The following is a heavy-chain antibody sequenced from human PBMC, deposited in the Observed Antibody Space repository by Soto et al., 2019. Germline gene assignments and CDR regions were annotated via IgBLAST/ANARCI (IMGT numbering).Heavy chain of an antibody. CDR1: GGTFSSYT. CDR3: ARALAYCGGDCPYYFAY. D-gene: IGHD2-21*01. J-gene: IGHJ4*02. V-gene: IGHV1-69*02. CDR2: IIPILGIA. Sequence: SVKISCTASGGTFSSYTISWVRQAPGQGLEWMGRIIPILGIANYAQKFQGRVTITADKSTSTAYMELSSLRSEDTAVYYCARALAYCGGDCPYYFAYWGQGTLVTVSS.